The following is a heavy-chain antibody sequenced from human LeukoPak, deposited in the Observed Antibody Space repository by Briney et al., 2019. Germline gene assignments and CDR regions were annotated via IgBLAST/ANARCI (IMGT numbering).Heavy chain of an antibody. CDR3: ASLVHYYGSGSYYKIHDY. J-gene: IGHJ4*02. CDR1: GGSISSSSYY. Sequence: SETLSLTCTVSGGSISSSSYYWGWIRQPPGKGLEWIGSIYYSGSTYYNPSLKSRVTISVDTSKNHFSLKLSSVTAADTAVYYCASLVHYYGSGSYYKIHDYWGQGTLVTVSS. D-gene: IGHD3-10*01. V-gene: IGHV4-39*02. CDR2: IYYSGST.